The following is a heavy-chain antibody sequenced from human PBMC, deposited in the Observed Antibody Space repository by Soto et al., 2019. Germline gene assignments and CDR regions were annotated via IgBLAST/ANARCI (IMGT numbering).Heavy chain of an antibody. CDR1: GGTFSSYA. V-gene: IGHV1-69*13. CDR3: ARATYYDFWSGYYDYYYGMDV. Sequence: ASVKVSCKASGGTFSSYAISWVRQAPGQGLEWMGGIIPIFGTANYAQKFQGRVTITADESTSTAYMELSSLRSEDTAVYYCARATYYDFWSGYYDYYYGMDVWGQGTTVTVSS. J-gene: IGHJ6*02. D-gene: IGHD3-3*01. CDR2: IIPIFGTA.